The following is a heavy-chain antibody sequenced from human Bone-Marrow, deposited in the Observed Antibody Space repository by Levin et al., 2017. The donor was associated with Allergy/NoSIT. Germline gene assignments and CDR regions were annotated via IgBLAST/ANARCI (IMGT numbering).Heavy chain of an antibody. J-gene: IGHJ5*02. D-gene: IGHD4-17*01. CDR1: GFTFSSYA. CDR3: ARDGWGTVTTGWFDP. Sequence: GGSLRLSCAASGFTFSSYAMHWVRQAPGKGLEWVAVISYDGSNKYYADSVKGRFTISRDNSKNTLYLQMNSLRAEDTAVYYCARDGWGTVTTGWFDPWGQGTLVTVSS. V-gene: IGHV3-30-3*01. CDR2: ISYDGSNK.